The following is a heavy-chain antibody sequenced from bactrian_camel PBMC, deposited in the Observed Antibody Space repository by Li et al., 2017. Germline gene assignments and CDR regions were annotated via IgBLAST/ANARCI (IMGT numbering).Heavy chain of an antibody. Sequence: QLVESGGDSVQPGGSLRLSCEGSAYTTGCMAWFRQAPGKEREGVAAITTGGNTTYYAEAVKGRFTISQDKAKYTVFLQMDSLKPEDTGMYYCSVDVRRQSCNLPLSTPDFAYWGPGTQVTVS. CDR2: ITTGGNTT. CDR3: SVDVRRQSCNLPLSTPDFAY. J-gene: IGHJ6*01. V-gene: IGHV3S25*01. D-gene: IGHD1*01. CDR1: AYTTGC.